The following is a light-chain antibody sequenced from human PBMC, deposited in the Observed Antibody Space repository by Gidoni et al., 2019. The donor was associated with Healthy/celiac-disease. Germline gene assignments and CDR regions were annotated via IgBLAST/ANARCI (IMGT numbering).Light chain of an antibody. CDR3: QQYCSYPCT. Sequence: ALRMTQSPSSFSASTGDRVTITCRARQGISSYLAWYQQKPGKAPKLLIYAASTLQSGVPSRFSGSGSGTDFTLTISCLQSEDFATYYCQQYCSYPCTFGPETKVDIK. CDR2: AAS. CDR1: QGISSY. V-gene: IGKV1-8*01. J-gene: IGKJ3*01.